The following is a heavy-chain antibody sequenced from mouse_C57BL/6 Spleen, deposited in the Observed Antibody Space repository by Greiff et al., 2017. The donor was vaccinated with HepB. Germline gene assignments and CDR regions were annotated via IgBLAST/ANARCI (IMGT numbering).Heavy chain of an antibody. D-gene: IGHD2-1*01. V-gene: IGHV1-5*01. CDR2: IYPGNSDT. J-gene: IGHJ2*01. Sequence: VQLQQSGTVLARPGASVKMSCKTSGYTFTSYWMHWVKQRPGQGLGWVGAIYPGNSDTSYNQKFKGKAKLTAVTSASTAYMELSSLTNEDSAVYYCTLYGNPYYFDYWGQGTTLTVSS. CDR3: TLYGNPYYFDY. CDR1: GYTFTSYW.